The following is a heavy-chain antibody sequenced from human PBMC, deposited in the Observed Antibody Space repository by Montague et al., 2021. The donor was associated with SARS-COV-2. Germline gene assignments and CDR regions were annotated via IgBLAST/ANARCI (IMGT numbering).Heavy chain of an antibody. V-gene: IGHV4-59*08. J-gene: IGHJ3*01. Sequence: SETLSLTCTVSGGSTASHYWNWIRQSPWKRPEWIGYVYYNGDTKYNPSLQIRVTISVDTSENQYSLRLNSVTAADTAAHFCARGCAFDPWGQGRLVTVSS. CDR1: GGSTASHY. CDR2: VYYNGDT. D-gene: IGHD2-15*01. CDR3: ARGCAFDP.